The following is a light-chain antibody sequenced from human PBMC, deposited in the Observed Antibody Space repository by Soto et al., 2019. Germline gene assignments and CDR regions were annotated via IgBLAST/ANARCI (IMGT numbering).Light chain of an antibody. CDR3: QQRSNWSIT. V-gene: IGKV3-11*01. CDR2: DAS. CDR1: QSVSSY. Sequence: QAPGTLSLSPGERATLSCMASQSVSSYLAWYQQKPGQAPRLLIYDASNRATGIPARFSGSGSGTDFTLTISSLEPEDFAVYYCQQRSNWSITFGQGTRLEIK. J-gene: IGKJ5*01.